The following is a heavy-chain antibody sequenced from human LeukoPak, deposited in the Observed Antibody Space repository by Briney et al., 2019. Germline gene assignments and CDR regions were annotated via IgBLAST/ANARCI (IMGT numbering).Heavy chain of an antibody. Sequence: GGALRLSCAVSGITLSNDGMSWVRQAPGKGLEWVAGISESGGRTNYADSVKGCFTISRDNPKNALYLQMNSLRAEDTAVYFCAKRGVVIRVILVGFHKEAYCFDSWGQGALVTVSS. V-gene: IGHV3-23*01. J-gene: IGHJ4*02. CDR2: ISESGGRT. CDR1: GITLSNDG. CDR3: AKRGVVIRVILVGFHKEAYCFDS. D-gene: IGHD3-22*01.